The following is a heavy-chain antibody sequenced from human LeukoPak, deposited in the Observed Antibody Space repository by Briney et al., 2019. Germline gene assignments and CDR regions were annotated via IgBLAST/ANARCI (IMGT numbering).Heavy chain of an antibody. CDR1: GYSISSGYY. D-gene: IGHD4-17*01. CDR2: IYHSGST. CDR3: ARVRLRHYFDY. Sequence: PSETLSLTCTVSGYSISSGYYWGWIRQPPGKGLEWIGSIYHSGSTYYNPSLKSRVTISVDTSKNQFSLELSSVTAADTAVYYCARVRLRHYFDYWGQGTLVTVSS. J-gene: IGHJ4*02. V-gene: IGHV4-38-2*02.